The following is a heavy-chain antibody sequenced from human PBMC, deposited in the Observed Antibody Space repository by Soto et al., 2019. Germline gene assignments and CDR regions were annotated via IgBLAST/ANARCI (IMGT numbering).Heavy chain of an antibody. CDR2: SNHVGST. V-gene: IGHV4-34*01. CDR1: GGSFIGYY. D-gene: IGHD5-18*01. CDR3: ARVLIAGVTTD. Sequence: QVQLQQWGAGLLKPSETLSLTCAVYGGSFIGYYWSWIRQPPGKGLEWIGESNHVGSTNYNPSLKRRVTMSVDPSKNQFSLRLTSVTAADTAVYYCARVLIAGVTTDWGQGTLVIVSS. J-gene: IGHJ4*02.